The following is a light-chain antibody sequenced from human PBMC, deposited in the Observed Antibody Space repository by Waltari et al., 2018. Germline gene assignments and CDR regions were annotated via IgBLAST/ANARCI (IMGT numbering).Light chain of an antibody. J-gene: IGLJ2*01. CDR1: GSTIGNNA. CDR3: AAWDDSLKGVL. V-gene: IGLV1-36*01. Sequence: QSVLTQTPSVSAAPRQRVTIPCSGRGSTIGNNAVNWYQQVPGKAPKLLVFADDLLPSGVSDRFSGSKSGTSASLAISGLRSEDEGVYFCAAWDDSLKGVLFGGGTKLTVL. CDR2: ADD.